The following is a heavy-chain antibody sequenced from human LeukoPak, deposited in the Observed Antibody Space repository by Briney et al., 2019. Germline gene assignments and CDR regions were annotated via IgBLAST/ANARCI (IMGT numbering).Heavy chain of an antibody. Sequence: ASVKVTCKASGYTFTGYYMHWVRQAPGQGLEWMGWINPNSGGTNYAQKFQGRVTMTRDTSISTAYMELSRLRSDDTAVYYCARDLRVTTVTTGDYWGQGTLVTVSS. CDR2: INPNSGGT. V-gene: IGHV1-2*02. CDR1: GYTFTGYY. J-gene: IGHJ4*02. D-gene: IGHD4-17*01. CDR3: ARDLRVTTVTTGDY.